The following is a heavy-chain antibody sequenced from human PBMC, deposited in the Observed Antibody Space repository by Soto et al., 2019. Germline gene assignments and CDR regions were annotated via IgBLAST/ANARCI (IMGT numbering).Heavy chain of an antibody. CDR2: ISAYNGNT. CDR3: ARDLVAVTGTGLVWDY. CDR1: GYTFTSYG. V-gene: IGHV1-18*01. J-gene: IGHJ4*02. D-gene: IGHD6-19*01. Sequence: ASVKVSCKASGYTFTSYGISWVRQAPGQGLEWMGWISAYNGNTIYAQKLQGRVTMTTDTSTSTAYMELRSLRSDDTAVYYCARDLVAVTGTGLVWDYWGQGTLVTVSS.